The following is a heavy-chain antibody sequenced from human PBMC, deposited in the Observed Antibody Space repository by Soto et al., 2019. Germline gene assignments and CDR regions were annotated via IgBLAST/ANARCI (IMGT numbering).Heavy chain of an antibody. V-gene: IGHV3-9*01. D-gene: IGHD3-16*01. J-gene: IGHJ4*02. CDR1: GFTFDDYA. CDR3: ASIFNGGVAVDY. Sequence: GGSLRLSCAASGFTFDDYAMHWVRQAPGKGLEWVSGISWNSGSIGYADSVKGRFTISRDNAKNSLYLQMNSLRAEDTALYYCASIFNGGVAVDYWGQGTLVTVSS. CDR2: ISWNSGSI.